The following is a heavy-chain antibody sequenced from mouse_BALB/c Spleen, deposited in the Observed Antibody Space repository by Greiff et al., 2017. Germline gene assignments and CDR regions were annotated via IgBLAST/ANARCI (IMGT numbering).Heavy chain of an antibody. V-gene: IGHV1S81*02. CDR1: GYTFTSYW. CDR2: INPSNGRT. Sequence: QVQLQQPGAELVKPGASVKLSCKASGYTFTSYWMHWVKQRPGQGLEWIGEINPSNGRTNYNEKFKSKATLTVDKSSSTAYMQLSSLTSEDSAVYDCARYVYDGDSTWFYLGYGGQGTTLTVSA. D-gene: IGHD2-13*01. J-gene: IGHJ2*01. CDR3: ARYVYDGDSTWFYLGY.